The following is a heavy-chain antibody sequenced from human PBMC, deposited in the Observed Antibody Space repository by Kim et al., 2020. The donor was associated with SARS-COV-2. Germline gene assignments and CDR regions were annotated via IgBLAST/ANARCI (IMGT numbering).Heavy chain of an antibody. CDR2: ISSGSNFI. CDR3: AREKGSSGLNPLDY. J-gene: IGHJ4*02. Sequence: GGSLRLSCAASGFTFSSYFMTWVRQAPGRGLEWVSTISSGSNFINYADSVKGRFTISRDNARNSLLLQMDSLRAEDTAVYFCAREKGSSGLNPLDYWGQGPLVSVSS. CDR1: GFTFSSYF. V-gene: IGHV3-21*01. D-gene: IGHD6-6*01.